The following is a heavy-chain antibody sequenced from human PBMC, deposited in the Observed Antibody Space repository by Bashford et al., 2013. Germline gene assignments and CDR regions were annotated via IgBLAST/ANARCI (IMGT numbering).Heavy chain of an antibody. CDR2: ISDDGSNK. J-gene: IGHJ6*02. V-gene: IGHV3-30-3*01. Sequence: VRQAPGKGLEWVAVISDDGSNKYYADSVKGRFTISRDNSKNTLYLQKNSLRAEDTAVYYCARVMSYVGDYGMDVWGQGPRS. CDR3: ARVMSYVGDYGMDV. D-gene: IGHD3-10*02.